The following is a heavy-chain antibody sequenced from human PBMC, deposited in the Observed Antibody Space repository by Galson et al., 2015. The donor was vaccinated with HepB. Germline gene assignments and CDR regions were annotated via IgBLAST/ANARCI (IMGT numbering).Heavy chain of an antibody. Sequence: SVKVSCKASGGTFSSYAISWVRQAPGQGLEWMGGIIPIFGTANYAQKFQGRVTITADESTSTAYMELSSLRSEDTAVYYCARRSGLVVPAAIVPYYYGMDVWGQGTTVTVSS. D-gene: IGHD2-2*02. CDR1: GGTFSSYA. J-gene: IGHJ6*02. CDR3: ARRSGLVVPAAIVPYYYGMDV. V-gene: IGHV1-69*13. CDR2: IIPIFGTA.